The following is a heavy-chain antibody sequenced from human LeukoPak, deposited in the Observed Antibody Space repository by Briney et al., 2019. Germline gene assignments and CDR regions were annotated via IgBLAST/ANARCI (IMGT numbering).Heavy chain of an antibody. CDR3: AKDNPLDY. CDR1: GFTFSRYA. V-gene: IGHV3-23*01. D-gene: IGHD1-14*01. Sequence: GGSLRLSCAASGFTFSRYAMSWVRQAPGKGLEWVSGISGSGGSTYYADSVKGRFTLSRDNSKNTLYLHINSLRAEDTAVYYCAKDNPLDYWGQGTLVIVSS. CDR2: ISGSGGST. J-gene: IGHJ4*02.